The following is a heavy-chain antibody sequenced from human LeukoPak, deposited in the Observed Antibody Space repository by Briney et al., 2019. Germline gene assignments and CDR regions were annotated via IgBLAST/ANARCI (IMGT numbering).Heavy chain of an antibody. J-gene: IGHJ4*01. CDR3: AKDNYYDSSGYLDY. CDR1: GFTFSSYA. V-gene: IGHV3-23*01. D-gene: IGHD3-22*01. Sequence: GPLRLSCAASGFTFSSYAMSWVRQAPGKGLEWVSAISGSGGSTYYADSVKGRFTISRDNSKNTLYLQMNSLRAEDTAVYYCAKDNYYDSSGYLDYWGQGTLVTVSS. CDR2: ISGSGGST.